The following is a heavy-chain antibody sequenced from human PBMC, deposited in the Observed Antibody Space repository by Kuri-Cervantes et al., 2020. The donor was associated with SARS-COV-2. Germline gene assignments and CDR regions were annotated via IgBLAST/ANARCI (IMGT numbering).Heavy chain of an antibody. CDR1: GYSISSGYY. CDR2: IYHSGST. V-gene: IGHV4-38-2*01. CDR3: ARHGNSHCSSTSCSYNYYYYYMDV. Sequence: SETLSLTCAVSGYSISSGYYWGWIRQPPGKGLEWIGSIYHSGSTYYNPSLKSRVTISVDTSKNQFSLKLSSVTAADTAVYYCARHGNSHCSSTSCSYNYYYYYMDVWGKGTTVTVSS. D-gene: IGHD2-2*01. J-gene: IGHJ6*03.